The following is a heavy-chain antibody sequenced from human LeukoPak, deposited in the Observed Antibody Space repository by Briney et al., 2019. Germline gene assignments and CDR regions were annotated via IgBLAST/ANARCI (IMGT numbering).Heavy chain of an antibody. CDR3: APTSSLAPGWFDP. J-gene: IGHJ5*02. V-gene: IGHV4-34*01. CDR2: INHSGST. D-gene: IGHD2-2*01. CDR1: GGSFSGYY. Sequence: SETLSLTCAVYGGSFSGYYWSWIRQPPGKGLEWIGEINHSGSTYYNPSLKSRVTISVDTSKNQFSLKLSSVTAADTAVYYCAPTSSLAPGWFDPWGQGTLVTVSS.